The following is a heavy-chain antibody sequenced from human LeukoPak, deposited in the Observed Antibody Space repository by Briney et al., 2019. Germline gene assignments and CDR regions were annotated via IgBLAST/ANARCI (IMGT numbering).Heavy chain of an antibody. CDR2: FYYRGST. V-gene: IGHV4-39*07. Sequence: SETLSLTCTVSGGSISSGSYYWGWIRQPPGKGLEWIGSFYYRGSTYYNPSLKSRVTISVDTSKNQFSLKLSSVTAADTAVYYCARGLRSYYYYYMDVWGKGTTVTVSS. J-gene: IGHJ6*03. CDR3: ARGLRSYYYYYMDV. CDR1: GGSISSGSYY.